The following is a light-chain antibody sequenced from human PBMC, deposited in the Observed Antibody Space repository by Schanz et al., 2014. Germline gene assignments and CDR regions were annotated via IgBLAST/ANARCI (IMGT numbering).Light chain of an antibody. CDR2: DAS. V-gene: IGKV3-11*01. CDR3: QQRSNWPLT. Sequence: EIVLTQSPGTLSLSPGERATLSCRASQSVTSYLAWYQQKPGQAPRLLIYDASARATGIPDRFSGSGSGTDFTLTISRLEPEDFALYYCQQRSNWPLTFGGGTKVEIK. J-gene: IGKJ4*01. CDR1: QSVTSY.